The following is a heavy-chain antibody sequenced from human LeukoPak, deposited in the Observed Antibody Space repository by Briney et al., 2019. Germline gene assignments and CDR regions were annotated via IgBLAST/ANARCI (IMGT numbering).Heavy chain of an antibody. CDR2: ISGSGGST. D-gene: IGHD6-19*01. J-gene: IGHJ4*02. Sequence: PGGSLRLSCAASGFTFSSYAMSWVRQAPGKGLEWVSVISGSGGSTYYAGSVKGRFTISRDNSKNTLYLQMNSLRAEDTAVYYCAKYSSGWYWDYFDYWGQGTLVTVSS. CDR1: GFTFSSYA. V-gene: IGHV3-23*01. CDR3: AKYSSGWYWDYFDY.